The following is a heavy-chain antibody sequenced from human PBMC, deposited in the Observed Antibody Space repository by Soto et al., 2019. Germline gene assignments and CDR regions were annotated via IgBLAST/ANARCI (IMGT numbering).Heavy chain of an antibody. Sequence: QVQLVESGGGVVQPGRSLRLSCAASGFTITNHAMHWVRQAPGKGLEWAAVLSYDGSNAYYADSVKGRFTISRDSPTNTLSLEMNSLGPEDTALYYCARDRIVGSQDGFNAFDIWGQETMVTVSS. CDR2: LSYDGSNA. J-gene: IGHJ3*02. CDR3: ARDRIVGSQDGFNAFDI. D-gene: IGHD1-26*01. CDR1: GFTITNHA. V-gene: IGHV3-30*04.